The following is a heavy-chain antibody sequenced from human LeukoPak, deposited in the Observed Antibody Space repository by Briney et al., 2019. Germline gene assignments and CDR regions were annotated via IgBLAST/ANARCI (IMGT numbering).Heavy chain of an antibody. Sequence: PGGSLRLSCAASGFTFSSYSMNWVRQAPGKGLEWVSSISSSSSYIYYADSVKGRFTISRDNAKNSLYLQMNSLRAEDTAVYYCARLGEEGEYGGYSYGHSIDYWGQGTLVTVSS. D-gene: IGHD5-18*01. CDR2: ISSSSSYI. V-gene: IGHV3-21*01. J-gene: IGHJ4*02. CDR1: GFTFSSYS. CDR3: ARLGEEGEYGGYSYGHSIDY.